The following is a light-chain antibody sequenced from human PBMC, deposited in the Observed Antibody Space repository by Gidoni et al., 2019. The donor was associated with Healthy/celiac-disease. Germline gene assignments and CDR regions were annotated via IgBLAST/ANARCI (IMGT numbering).Light chain of an antibody. CDR1: QTVSSN. CDR3: QQYNNWPPS. Sequence: EIVMTQSPATLSVSPGERATLSCRANQTVSSNLAWYQQKPGQAPRLLIYGASTRATGIPARFSGSGSGTEFTLTISSLQSEDFVVYYCQQYNNWPPSFGGGTNMEIK. CDR2: GAS. J-gene: IGKJ4*01. V-gene: IGKV3-15*01.